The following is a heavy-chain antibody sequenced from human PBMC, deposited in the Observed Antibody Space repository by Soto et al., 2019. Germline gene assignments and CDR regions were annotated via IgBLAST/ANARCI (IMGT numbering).Heavy chain of an antibody. CDR1: GYTFVDYA. J-gene: IGHJ5*02. D-gene: IGHD3-22*01. Sequence: GASVKVSCKASGYTFVDYAPHWVRQAPGQGLEWVGWMNPKTGNIKSSHKFEDRVSITRDTATSTAYMELSGLRSEDTAVYFCTREAVVAENWFDPWGQGTLVTVSS. CDR3: TREAVVAENWFDP. V-gene: IGHV1-3*01. CDR2: MNPKTGNI.